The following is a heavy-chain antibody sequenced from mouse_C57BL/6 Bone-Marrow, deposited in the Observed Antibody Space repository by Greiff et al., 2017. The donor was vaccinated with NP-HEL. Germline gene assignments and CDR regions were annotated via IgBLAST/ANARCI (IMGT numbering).Heavy chain of an antibody. D-gene: IGHD1-1*01. J-gene: IGHJ1*03. CDR1: GYTFTNYW. CDR2: IFPEGGYT. V-gene: IGHV1-63*01. Sequence: QVQLMESGAELVRPGTSVKMSCTASGYTFTNYWIGWSKQRPGHGLEGIGDIFPEGGYTNYNEKFKGKTTLTADKSSTTAYLQFSSLTSEDSAIYYCERKEVDVITTPYFDVWGTGTTVTVSS. CDR3: ERKEVDVITTPYFDV.